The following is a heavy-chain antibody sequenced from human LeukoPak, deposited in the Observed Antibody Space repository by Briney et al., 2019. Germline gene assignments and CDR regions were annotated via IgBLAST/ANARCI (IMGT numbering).Heavy chain of an antibody. V-gene: IGHV4-61*01. J-gene: IGHJ5*02. D-gene: IGHD6-19*01. CDR3: AREARSGWSNWFDP. CDR2: IYYSGST. CDR1: GGSVSSGSYY. Sequence: SGTLSLTCTVSGGSVSSGSYYWSWIRQPPGKELEWIGYIYYSGSTNYNPSLKSRVTISVDTSKNQFSLKLSSVTAADTAVYYCAREARSGWSNWFDPWGQGTLVTVSS.